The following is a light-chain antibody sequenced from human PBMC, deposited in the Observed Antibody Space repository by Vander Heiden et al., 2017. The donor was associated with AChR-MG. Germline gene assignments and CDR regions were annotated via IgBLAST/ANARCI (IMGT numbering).Light chain of an antibody. CDR1: SSDVGGYNY. CDR2: DVS. CDR3: SSYTSRSVV. V-gene: IGLV2-14*01. Sequence: QSALTQPASVSRSPGQSITISCTGTSSDVGGYNYVSWYQQHPGKAPKRMIYDVSNRPSGVSNRFSGSKSGNTAYLTISGLQAEDEADYYCSSYTSRSVVLGGGTKLTVL. J-gene: IGLJ2*01.